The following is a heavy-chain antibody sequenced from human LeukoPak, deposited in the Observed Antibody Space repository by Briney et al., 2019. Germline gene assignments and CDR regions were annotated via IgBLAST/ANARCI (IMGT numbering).Heavy chain of an antibody. CDR3: ARAGSHRNSGYDY. Sequence: PGGSLRLSCAASGFTFSGYSMNWVRQAPGKGLEWVSYISSTGTIYYADSLKGRFTISRDNAKNSLYLQMNSLGAEDTAVYYCARAGSHRNSGYDYWGQGTLVTVSS. D-gene: IGHD5-12*01. V-gene: IGHV3-48*04. J-gene: IGHJ4*02. CDR1: GFTFSGYS. CDR2: ISSTGTI.